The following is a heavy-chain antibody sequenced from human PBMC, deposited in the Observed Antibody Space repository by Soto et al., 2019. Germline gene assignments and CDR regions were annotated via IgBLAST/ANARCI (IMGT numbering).Heavy chain of an antibody. V-gene: IGHV1-69*13. Sequence: SVKVSCKASGGTFSSYAISWVRQAPGQGLEWMGGIIPIFGTANYAQKFQGRVTITADESTSTAYMELSSLRSEDTAVYYCARAGGYCSSTSSYYYYYYGMDVWGQGTTVTVSS. CDR3: ARAGGYCSSTSSYYYYYYGMDV. D-gene: IGHD2-2*01. J-gene: IGHJ6*02. CDR2: IIPIFGTA. CDR1: GGTFSSYA.